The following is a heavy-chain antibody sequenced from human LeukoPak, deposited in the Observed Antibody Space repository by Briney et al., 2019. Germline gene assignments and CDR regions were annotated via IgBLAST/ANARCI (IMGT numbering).Heavy chain of an antibody. CDR1: GYSISSGYY. Sequence: PSETLSLTCTVSGYSISSGYYWGWIRPPPGKGREWIGNIYHRGSTYSNPSLKSRVIISVDTSKNQFSLKLSSVTAADTAVYWCARGAFGVLLSAFDIWGQGTMVTVSS. J-gene: IGHJ3*02. V-gene: IGHV4-38-2*02. D-gene: IGHD3-3*01. CDR2: IYHRGST. CDR3: ARGAFGVLLSAFDI.